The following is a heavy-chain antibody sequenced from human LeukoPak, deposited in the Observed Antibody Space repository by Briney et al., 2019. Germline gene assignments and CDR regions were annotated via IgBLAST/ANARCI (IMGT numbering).Heavy chain of an antibody. CDR3: ARPYYYGSGSFDY. J-gene: IGHJ4*02. CDR1: GGTFSSYA. CDR2: VISPSGAT. V-gene: IGHV1-69*13. Sequence: ASVKVSCKSSGGTFSSYAVSWVRHAPGQGLEWVGGVISPSGATNFAQKFHGRVTIIADESTGIAYMELRGLRSEDTAVYYCARPYYYGSGSFDYWGQGTLVAVSS. D-gene: IGHD3-10*01.